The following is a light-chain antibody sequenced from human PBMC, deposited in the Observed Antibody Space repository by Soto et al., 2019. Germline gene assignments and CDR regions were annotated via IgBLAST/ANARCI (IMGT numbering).Light chain of an antibody. CDR1: PSVSNS. Sequence: IVLTQSPATVSLSPGERATIXCRASPSVSNSFAWYQQKHGQAPRLLIYGTSNRAHGSPDRFSGSGSGTDFSRTISSREPGDLAVYYGQQYGSSPRTFGQGTKVDIK. CDR2: GTS. V-gene: IGKV3-20*01. CDR3: QQYGSSPRT. J-gene: IGKJ1*01.